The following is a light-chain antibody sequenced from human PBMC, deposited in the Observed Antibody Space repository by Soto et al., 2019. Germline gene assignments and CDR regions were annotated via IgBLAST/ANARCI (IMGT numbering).Light chain of an antibody. J-gene: IGLJ3*02. CDR2: SNN. Sequence: QSVLTQPPSASGTPGQRVTISCSGSSSNIGSNTVNWYQQLPGTAPKLLIYSNNQRPSGVPDRFSGSKSGTSASLAISGPQSEDEADYYCAAWDDSHWVFGGGTKLTVL. CDR3: AAWDDSHWV. V-gene: IGLV1-44*01. CDR1: SSNIGSNT.